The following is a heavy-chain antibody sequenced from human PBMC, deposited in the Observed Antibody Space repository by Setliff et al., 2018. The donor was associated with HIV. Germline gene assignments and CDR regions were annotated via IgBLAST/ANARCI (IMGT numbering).Heavy chain of an antibody. CDR1: GYSLTDFY. V-gene: IGHV1-2*02. Sequence: VASVKVSCKASGYSLTDFYIHWVRQAPGQGLEWMGWITPNSGGTEYAGKFQGRVTLTRDTSINTAYMEVTRLTSDDTAVYCCAGVSSQFSEWRKDYFEYWGRGSLVTVSS. CDR3: AGVSSQFSEWRKDYFEY. D-gene: IGHD3-3*01. J-gene: IGHJ4*02. CDR2: ITPNSGGT.